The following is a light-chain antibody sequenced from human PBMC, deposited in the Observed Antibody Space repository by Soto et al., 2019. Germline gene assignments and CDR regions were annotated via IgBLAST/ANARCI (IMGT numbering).Light chain of an antibody. V-gene: IGKV3-15*01. J-gene: IGKJ4*01. CDR3: QQYNNRPLT. Sequence: EIVMTQSPATLSVSPGERATLSCRASQSMNNNLAWYQQKPGQAPRLLIYHASTRATGIPARFSGSGSGTEFTLTISSLQSEDFAVYYCQQYNNRPLTFGGGTKVEIK. CDR1: QSMNNN. CDR2: HAS.